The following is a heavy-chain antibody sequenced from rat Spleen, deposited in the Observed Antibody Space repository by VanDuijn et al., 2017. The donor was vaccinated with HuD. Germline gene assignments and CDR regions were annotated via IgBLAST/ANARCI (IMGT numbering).Heavy chain of an antibody. CDR3: AVSEGVHYYLPFAD. D-gene: IGHD1-11*01. CDR1: GYSITSAYR. Sequence: EVQLQESGPGLVKPSQSLSLTCSVTGYSITSAYRWNWIRKFPGNKLEWMGYINSAGNTNYNPSLKSRISISRDPSNNQFFLQVKSLSTEDTATYYFAVSEGVHYYLPFADWGQGTLVTVSS. J-gene: IGHJ3*01. CDR2: INSAGNT. V-gene: IGHV3-3*01.